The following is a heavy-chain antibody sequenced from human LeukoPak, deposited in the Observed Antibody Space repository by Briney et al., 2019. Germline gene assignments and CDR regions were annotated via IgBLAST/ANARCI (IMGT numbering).Heavy chain of an antibody. CDR1: GGSISSSSYY. CDR2: IYYSGST. Sequence: SETLSLTCTVSGGSISSSSYYWGWIRQPPGKGLEWIGSIYYSGSTYYNPSLKGRVTISVDTSKNQFSLKLSSVTAADTAVYYCARSGDSSGYWSDPFDYWGQGTLVTVSS. D-gene: IGHD3-22*01. CDR3: ARSGDSSGYWSDPFDY. V-gene: IGHV4-39*01. J-gene: IGHJ4*02.